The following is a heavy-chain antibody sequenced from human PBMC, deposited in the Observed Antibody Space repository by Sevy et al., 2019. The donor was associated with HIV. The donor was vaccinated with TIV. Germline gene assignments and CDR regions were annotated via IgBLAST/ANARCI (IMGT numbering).Heavy chain of an antibody. V-gene: IGHV1-18*01. J-gene: IGHJ5*02. CDR2: ISAYNGNT. Sequence: ASVKVSCKASGYTFTSYGISWVRQAPGQRLEWMGWISAYNGNTNSAQKLQGRVTMSTDTSRSTAYMELRSLRSDDTAVYYCARDNVGRADWFDPWGQGTLVTVSS. CDR1: GYTFTSYG. CDR3: ARDNVGRADWFDP. D-gene: IGHD2-15*01.